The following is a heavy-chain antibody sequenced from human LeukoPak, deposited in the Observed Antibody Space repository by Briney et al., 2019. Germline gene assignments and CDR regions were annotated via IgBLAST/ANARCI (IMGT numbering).Heavy chain of an antibody. Sequence: GESLKISCTGSGYTFTNYWGAWVRHMPGKGREWMGAIYPGDCDTRYTPSFQGQVTISADKSSSTAYLKWSSLKASDTAMYYCARHKPAATDYWGQGTLITVSS. CDR2: IYPGDCDT. V-gene: IGHV5-51*01. CDR1: GYTFTNYW. CDR3: ARHKPAATDY. D-gene: IGHD6-13*01. J-gene: IGHJ4*02.